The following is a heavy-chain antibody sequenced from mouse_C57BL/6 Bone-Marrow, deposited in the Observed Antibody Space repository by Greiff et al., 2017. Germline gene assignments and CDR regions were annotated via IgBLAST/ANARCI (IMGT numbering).Heavy chain of an antibody. CDR3: ARTHYYGSSGFAY. D-gene: IGHD1-1*01. J-gene: IGHJ3*01. CDR1: GFSLTSYA. Sequence: VQRVESGPGLVAPSPSLSITCTVSGFSLTSYAIRWVRQPPGKGLEWLGVIWTGGGTNYNSALKSRLSISKDNSKSQVVLKMNSLQTDDTARYYCARTHYYGSSGFAYWGQGTLVTVSA. V-gene: IGHV2-9-1*01. CDR2: IWTGGGT.